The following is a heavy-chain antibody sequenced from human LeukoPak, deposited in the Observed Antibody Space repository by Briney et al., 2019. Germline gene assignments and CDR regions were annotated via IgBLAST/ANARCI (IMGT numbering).Heavy chain of an antibody. V-gene: IGHV1-2*02. CDR3: ARAEWLVDY. D-gene: IGHD6-19*01. CDR2: INPNSGGT. CDR1: GYTFTGYY. Sequence: ASVKVSRKPSGYTFTGYYMHWGRQAPGQGRGWMGWINPNSGGTNYAQKFQGRVTMTRDTSISTAYMELSRLRSDDTAVYYCARAEWLVDYWGQGTLVTVSS. J-gene: IGHJ4*02.